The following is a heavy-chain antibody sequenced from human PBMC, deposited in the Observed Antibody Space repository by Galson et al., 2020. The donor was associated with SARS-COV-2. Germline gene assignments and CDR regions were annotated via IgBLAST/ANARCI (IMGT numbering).Heavy chain of an antibody. D-gene: IGHD6-19*01. V-gene: IGHV6-1*01. CDR1: GDSVSSNTAA. J-gene: IGHJ5*02. CDR2: TYYRSTWHN. CDR3: ARDGGAGWALNWLVP. Sequence: SQTLSLTCAISGDSVSSNTAAWNWIRQSPSRGLEWLGRTYYRSTWHNNYAVSVKSRITINPDTPKNLFTLQLDSVTPEDTAVYYCARDGGAGWALNWLVPWGQGTLVTV.